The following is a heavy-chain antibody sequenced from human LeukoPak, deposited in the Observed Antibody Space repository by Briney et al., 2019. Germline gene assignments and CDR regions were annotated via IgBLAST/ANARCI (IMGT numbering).Heavy chain of an antibody. Sequence: SETLSLTCAVYGGSFSGYYWSWIRQPPGKGLEWIGEINHSGSTYYNPSLKSRVTISVDRSKNQFSLKLSSVTAADTAVYYCARAAVVVVPAAISWFDPWGQGTLVTVSS. CDR1: GGSFSGYY. J-gene: IGHJ5*02. CDR3: ARAAVVVVPAAISWFDP. D-gene: IGHD2-2*02. V-gene: IGHV4-34*01. CDR2: INHSGST.